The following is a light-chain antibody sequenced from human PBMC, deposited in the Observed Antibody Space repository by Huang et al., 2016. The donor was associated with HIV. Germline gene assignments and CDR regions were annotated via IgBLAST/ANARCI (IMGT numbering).Light chain of an antibody. J-gene: IGKJ1*01. CDR1: QSISRY. CDR3: QESYSLLWT. Sequence: DIQMTQSPSSLSASVGDRVTITCRASQSISRYLSWYQQKPGKAPKLLIFAASSLQSGGPSRFRGSGAGTNLTLTITTLQPEDFATYYCQESYSLLWTFGQGTKVEIK. CDR2: AAS. V-gene: IGKV1-39*01.